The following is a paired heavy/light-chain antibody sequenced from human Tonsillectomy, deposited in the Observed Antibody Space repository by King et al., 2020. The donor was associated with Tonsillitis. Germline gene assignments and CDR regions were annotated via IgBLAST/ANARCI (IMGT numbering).Heavy chain of an antibody. CDR2: LSYDGSNK. V-gene: IGHV3-30*18. D-gene: IGHD6-13*01. Sequence: QVQLVESGGGVVQPGRSLRLSCAASGFTFSSHGMHWVRQAPGWGLEWVAVLSYDGSNKYYADSVKGRFTISRDNSKNTLYLQMNSLRAEDTAVYYCAKEYRDLDRTSSSWEYFFDYWGQGTLVTVSS. CDR1: GFTFSSHG. J-gene: IGHJ4*02. CDR3: AKEYRDLDRTSSSWEYFFDY.
Light chain of an antibody. CDR1: QSIRNW. CDR3: QQYNSFWT. Sequence: DIQMTQSPSTLSASVGDRVTITCRASQSIRNWLAWYQQKPGKAPKVLIYKASTLESGVPSRFSGSGSGTEFTLTISSLQPDDFATYYCQQYNSFWTFGQGTKVEIK. J-gene: IGKJ1*01. V-gene: IGKV1-5*03. CDR2: KAS.